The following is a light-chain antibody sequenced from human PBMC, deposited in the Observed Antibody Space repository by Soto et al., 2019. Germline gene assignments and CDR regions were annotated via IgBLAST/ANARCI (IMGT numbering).Light chain of an antibody. V-gene: IGKV3-20*01. CDR2: DAS. CDR3: QQYASSPLT. J-gene: IGKJ4*01. CDR1: QSVGRNY. Sequence: EIVLTQSPGTLSVSPGERATLSCRASQSVGRNYLAWYQQKPGQAPRLLIYDASSRATGIPDRFSGSGSGTDFTLTISRLQPEDFAIYYCQQYASSPLTFGGGTKLETK.